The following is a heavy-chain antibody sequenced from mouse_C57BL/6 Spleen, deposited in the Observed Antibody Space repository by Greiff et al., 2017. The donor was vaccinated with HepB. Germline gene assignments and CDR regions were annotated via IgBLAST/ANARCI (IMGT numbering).Heavy chain of an antibody. CDR3: ARSTTVVGYWYFDV. D-gene: IGHD1-1*01. CDR2: INYDGSST. V-gene: IGHV5-16*01. CDR1: GFTFSDYY. J-gene: IGHJ1*03. Sequence: EVKLVESEGGLVQPGSSMKLSCTASGFTFSDYYMAWVRQVPEKGLEWVANINYDGSSTYYLDSLKSRFIISRDNAKNILYLQMSSLKSEDTATYYCARSTTVVGYWYFDVWGTGTTVTVSS.